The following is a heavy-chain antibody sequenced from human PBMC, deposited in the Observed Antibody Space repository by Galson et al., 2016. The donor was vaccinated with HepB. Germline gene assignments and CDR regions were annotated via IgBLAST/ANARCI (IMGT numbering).Heavy chain of an antibody. Sequence: SLRLSCAASGFTFGDYFMNWIRQAPGKGLEWVAYISGSGGTTYYSDSVRGRFTISRDNANNSLYLQMNSLTASDTAVYYCATDGCTGGTCYDWGQGILVTVSS. V-gene: IGHV3-11*01. CDR3: ATDGCTGGTCYD. CDR2: ISGSGGTT. J-gene: IGHJ4*02. CDR1: GFTFGDYF. D-gene: IGHD2-15*01.